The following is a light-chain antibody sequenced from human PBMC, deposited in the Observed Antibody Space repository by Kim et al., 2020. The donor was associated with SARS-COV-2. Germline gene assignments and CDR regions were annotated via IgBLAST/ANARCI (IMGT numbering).Light chain of an antibody. CDR2: DAP. J-gene: IGKJ4*01. Sequence: GERDPPSRRASQSVTINLAWYQQKHGQTPSLLIYDAPTRATDIPGRFSGSGSGAEFTLTISSLQSEDFAVYYCQQYHKWPLTFGGGTKVDIK. CDR1: QSVTIN. CDR3: QQYHKWPLT. V-gene: IGKV3-15*01.